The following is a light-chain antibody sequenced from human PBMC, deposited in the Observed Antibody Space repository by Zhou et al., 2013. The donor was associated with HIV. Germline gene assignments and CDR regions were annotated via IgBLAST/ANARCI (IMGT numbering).Light chain of an antibody. CDR1: QDISNF. CDR3: QQSYSTSRGRWT. V-gene: IGKV1-39*01. CDR2: GAS. J-gene: IGKJ1*01. Sequence: DIQMTQSPSSLSASVGDRVTITCQASQDISNFLNWYQQKAGKAPKVLIYGASSLQSGVPSRFSGSGSGTYFTLTITSLQPEDFATYYCQQSYSTSRGRWTFGQGTKVEIK.